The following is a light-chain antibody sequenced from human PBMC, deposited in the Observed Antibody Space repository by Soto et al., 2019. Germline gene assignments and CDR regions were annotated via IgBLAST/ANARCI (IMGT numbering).Light chain of an antibody. J-gene: IGKJ3*01. CDR2: DAS. V-gene: IGKV3-11*01. CDR3: QQRCYLPLFP. CDR1: QSVSSY. Sequence: EIVLTQSPATLSLSPGERATLSCRASQSVSSYLAWYQQTPRQAPRLLIYDASNRATGIPARFSGSGSGTDFTLTIGSLVPEDFAVHYCQQRCYLPLFPFGPATNVDIK.